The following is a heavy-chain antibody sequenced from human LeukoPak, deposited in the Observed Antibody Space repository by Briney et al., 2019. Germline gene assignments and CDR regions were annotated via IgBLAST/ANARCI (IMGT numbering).Heavy chain of an antibody. CDR2: ISAYNGNT. CDR3: ASTTGYCTNGVCYPLGY. D-gene: IGHD2-8*01. J-gene: IGHJ4*02. CDR1: GSTFTSYG. V-gene: IGHV1-18*01. Sequence: ASVKVSCKASGSTFTSYGISWVRQAPGQGLEWMGWISAYNGNTNYAQRLQGRVTMTTDTSTSTAYMELRSLRSDDTAVYYCASTTGYCTNGVCYPLGYWGQGTLVTVSS.